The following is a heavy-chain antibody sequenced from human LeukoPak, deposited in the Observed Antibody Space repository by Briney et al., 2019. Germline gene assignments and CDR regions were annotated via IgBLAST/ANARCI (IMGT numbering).Heavy chain of an antibody. D-gene: IGHD3-10*01. CDR1: GFTFSDHY. CDR2: SRNKANTYST. V-gene: IGHV3-72*01. Sequence: GGSLRLSCAASGFTFSDHYMDWVRQAPGKGLEWVGRSRNKANTYSTEYAASVKGRFTISRDDSKNSLYLQMNSLKTEDTAVYYCTTGYGSGSYYSGTFDYWGQGTLVTVSS. CDR3: TTGYGSGSYYSGTFDY. J-gene: IGHJ4*02.